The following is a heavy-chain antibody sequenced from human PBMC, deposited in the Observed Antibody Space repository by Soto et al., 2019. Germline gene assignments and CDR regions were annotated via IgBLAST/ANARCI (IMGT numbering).Heavy chain of an antibody. CDR3: ARDRSFALLEWSPSLSYGMDV. V-gene: IGHV1-18*04. Sequence: QVVLVQSGAELKKPGASVKVSCKASGYIFTSYGISWVRQAPGGGLEWLGWINTHSRNTNYARGFQDRLTMTADLSTNTADMELRSLRSDDTALYYCARDRSFALLEWSPSLSYGMDVWGQGTTVTVSS. J-gene: IGHJ6*02. CDR1: GYIFTSYG. D-gene: IGHD3-3*01. CDR2: INTHSRNT.